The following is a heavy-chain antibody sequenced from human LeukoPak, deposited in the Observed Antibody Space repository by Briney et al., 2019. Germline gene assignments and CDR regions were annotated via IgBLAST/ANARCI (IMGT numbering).Heavy chain of an antibody. V-gene: IGHV4-4*02. CDR1: GGSISNSVW. D-gene: IGHD5-18*01. Sequence: SETLSLTCAVSGGSISNSVWWSWVRQPPGKGLEWIGEIYHTGSTNYNPSLKSRVTISVDKSKNQFSLNLSSVTAADTAVYYCARRIQLWPYYFDYWGQGTLVTVSS. CDR2: IYHTGST. CDR3: ARRIQLWPYYFDY. J-gene: IGHJ4*02.